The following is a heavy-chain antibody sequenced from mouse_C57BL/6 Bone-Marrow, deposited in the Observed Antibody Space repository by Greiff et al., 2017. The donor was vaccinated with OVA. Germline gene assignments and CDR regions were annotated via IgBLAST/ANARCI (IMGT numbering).Heavy chain of an antibody. J-gene: IGHJ3*01. Sequence: VQLQQPGAELVRPGPSVKLSCKASGYTFTSYWMHWVKQRPGQGLEWIGVIDPSDSYTNYNQKFKGKATLTVDTSSSTAYMQLSSLTSEDSAVYYCARGGLRRAWFAYWGQGTLVTVSA. CDR2: IDPSDSYT. D-gene: IGHD2-4*01. CDR3: ARGGLRRAWFAY. V-gene: IGHV1-59*01. CDR1: GYTFTSYW.